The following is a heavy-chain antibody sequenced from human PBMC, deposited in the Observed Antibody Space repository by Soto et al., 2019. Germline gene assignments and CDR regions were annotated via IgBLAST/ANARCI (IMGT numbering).Heavy chain of an antibody. J-gene: IGHJ6*02. V-gene: IGHV4-30-2*01. CDR3: ARAHYGDFGYGMDV. Sequence: SETLSLTCAVSGGSISSGGYSWSWIRQPPGKGLEWIGYIYDSGFTYYNPSLKSRVTISVDRSKNQFSLKLSSGTAADTAVYYCARAHYGDFGYGMDVWGQGTTVPVSS. CDR1: GGSISSGGYS. CDR2: IYDSGFT. D-gene: IGHD4-17*01.